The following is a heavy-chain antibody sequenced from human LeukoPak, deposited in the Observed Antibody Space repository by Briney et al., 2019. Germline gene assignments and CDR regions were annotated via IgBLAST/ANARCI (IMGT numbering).Heavy chain of an antibody. CDR1: GGSISSSSYY. CDR3: TSFYYESSGNYYVPFDY. J-gene: IGHJ4*02. CDR2: IYYSGST. D-gene: IGHD3-22*01. V-gene: IGHV4-39*01. Sequence: SETLSLTCTVSGGSISSSSYYWGWIRQPPGKGLEWIGTIYYSGSTYYNPSLKSRVTISLDTSKNQFSLWLSSVTAADTAVYYCTSFYYESSGNYYVPFDYWGQGTLVTVSS.